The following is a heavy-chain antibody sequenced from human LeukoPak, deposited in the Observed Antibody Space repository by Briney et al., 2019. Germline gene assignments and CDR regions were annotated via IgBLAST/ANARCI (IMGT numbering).Heavy chain of an antibody. V-gene: IGHV4-31*03. Sequence: SETLSFTCTVSGGSISSGGYYWSWIRQHPGKGLEWIGYIYYSGSTYYNPSLKSRVTISVDTSKNQFSLKQSSVTAADTAVYYCARGNYYDSTFDYWGQGTLVTVSS. D-gene: IGHD3-22*01. J-gene: IGHJ4*02. CDR2: IYYSGST. CDR3: ARGNYYDSTFDY. CDR1: GGSISSGGYY.